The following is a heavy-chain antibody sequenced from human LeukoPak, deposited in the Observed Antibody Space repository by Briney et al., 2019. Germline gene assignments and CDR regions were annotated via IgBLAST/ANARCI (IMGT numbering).Heavy chain of an antibody. D-gene: IGHD2-21*02. Sequence: GGSLRLSCVASIFTFDEYYMHWIRQAPGKGLEWVSYINSSGSTIYYADSVKGRFTISRDNAKDSLYLQMNSLRVEDTAVYYCATGGDSPYDSFDIWGQGTTVTVSS. CDR1: IFTFDEYY. CDR2: INSSGSTI. J-gene: IGHJ3*02. V-gene: IGHV3-11*01. CDR3: ATGGDSPYDSFDI.